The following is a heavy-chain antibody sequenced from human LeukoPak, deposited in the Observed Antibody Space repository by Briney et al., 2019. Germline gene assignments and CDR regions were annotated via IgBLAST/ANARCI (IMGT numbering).Heavy chain of an antibody. CDR1: GGTFSSYA. CDR3: ARGPITTRSHFDY. D-gene: IGHD3-22*01. CDR2: ITPIFATA. V-gene: IGHV1-69*13. Sequence: SVKVSCKASGGTFSSYAISWVRQAPGQGLEGMGGITPIFATANYAQKFQGRVTITADESTSTAYMELSSLRSEDTAVYYCARGPITTRSHFDYWGQGTLVTVSS. J-gene: IGHJ4*02.